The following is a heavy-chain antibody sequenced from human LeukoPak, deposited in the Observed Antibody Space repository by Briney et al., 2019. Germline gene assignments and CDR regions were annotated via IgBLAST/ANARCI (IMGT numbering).Heavy chain of an antibody. CDR3: AKDNTGYCSGGSCYSFGA. CDR2: ISFDGHKK. Sequence: GGSLRLSCAASGFTFSSYGMHWVRQAPGKGLEWVAVISFDGHKKYYAGSVQGRFTISRDNSKNTLYLQMNSLRPEDAAVYYCAKDNTGYCSGGSCYSFGAWGPGTLVTVSS. V-gene: IGHV3-30*18. J-gene: IGHJ5*02. CDR1: GFTFSSYG. D-gene: IGHD2-15*01.